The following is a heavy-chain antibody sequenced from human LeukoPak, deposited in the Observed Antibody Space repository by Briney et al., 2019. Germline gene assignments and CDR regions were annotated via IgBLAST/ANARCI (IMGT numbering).Heavy chain of an antibody. V-gene: IGHV4-30-2*01. Sequence: SETLSLTCAVSGGSISSGGYSWSWIRQPPGKGLEWIGYIYHSGSTCYNPSLKSRVTISVDRSKNQFSLKLSSVTAADTAVYYCARSYYDSSAYDYWGQGTLVTVSS. CDR3: ARSYYDSSAYDY. J-gene: IGHJ4*02. CDR2: IYHSGST. D-gene: IGHD3-22*01. CDR1: GGSISSGGYS.